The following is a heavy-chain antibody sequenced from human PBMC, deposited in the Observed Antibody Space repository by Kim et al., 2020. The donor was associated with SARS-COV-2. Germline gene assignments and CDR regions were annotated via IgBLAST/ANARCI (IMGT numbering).Heavy chain of an antibody. Sequence: HYAESVKGRITVSPDISKNRFSLQLNSVTPEDTAVYYCARDAPVGSHFDYWGQGTLVTVSS. J-gene: IGHJ4*02. D-gene: IGHD1-26*01. V-gene: IGHV6-1*01. CDR3: ARDAPVGSHFDY.